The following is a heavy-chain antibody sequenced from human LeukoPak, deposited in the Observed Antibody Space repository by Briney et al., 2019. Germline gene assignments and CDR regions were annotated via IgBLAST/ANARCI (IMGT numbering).Heavy chain of an antibody. CDR3: AKDISYYYDSSGGGNY. J-gene: IGHJ4*02. Sequence: GGSLRLSCAASGFTFNNYAMSWVRQAPGKGLEWVSGISGSDFSTYYADSVKGRFTISRDNSKNTLYLQMNSLRAEDTAVYYCAKDISYYYDSSGGGNYWGQGTLVTVSS. CDR2: ISGSDFST. V-gene: IGHV3-23*01. CDR1: GFTFNNYA. D-gene: IGHD3-22*01.